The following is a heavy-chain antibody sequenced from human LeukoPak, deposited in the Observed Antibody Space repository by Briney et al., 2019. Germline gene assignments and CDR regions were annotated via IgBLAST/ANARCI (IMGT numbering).Heavy chain of an antibody. V-gene: IGHV4-59*01. J-gene: IGHJ2*01. D-gene: IGHD5-18*01. CDR1: GDSISSDY. Sequence: PSETLSLTCTVSGDSISSDYRRWIRQPTGKGLEGIEYIHYSGNTNYNPSLRSRVTISVDTSKNQFSLKLSSVTAADTAVYYCARGPHVDTAMARLRYWYFDLWGRGTLVTVSS. CDR2: IHYSGNT. CDR3: ARGPHVDTAMARLRYWYFDL.